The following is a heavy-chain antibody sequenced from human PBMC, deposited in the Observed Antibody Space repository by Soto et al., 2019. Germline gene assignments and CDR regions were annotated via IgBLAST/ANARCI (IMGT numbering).Heavy chain of an antibody. Sequence: EVQLVESGGGLVKPGGSLRLSCAASGFTFNNAWMNWVRQAPGKGLEWVGRVKSGSYGGTADYAAPVKGRFIITRDDSINTVYLQMNSLQTEDTAVYYCSAYTISVKWGFTWGRGTMVTVSS. CDR3: SAYTISVKWGFT. J-gene: IGHJ3*01. CDR1: GFTFNNAW. CDR2: VKSGSYGGTA. V-gene: IGHV3-15*07. D-gene: IGHD3-10*01.